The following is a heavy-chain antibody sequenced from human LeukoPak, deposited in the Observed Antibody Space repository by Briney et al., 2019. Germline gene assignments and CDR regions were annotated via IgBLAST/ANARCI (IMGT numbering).Heavy chain of an antibody. J-gene: IGHJ5*02. Sequence: PSETLSLTCTVSGGSILSSSYYWGWIRQPPGKGLEWIGSIYYSGTTYYNPSLKSRVTISVDTSKNQFSLKLSSVTAADTAVYYCARGRRITIFGVVPTKNWFDPWGQGTLVTVSS. CDR2: IYYSGTT. V-gene: IGHV4-39*07. CDR3: ARGRRITIFGVVPTKNWFDP. D-gene: IGHD3-3*01. CDR1: GGSILSSSYY.